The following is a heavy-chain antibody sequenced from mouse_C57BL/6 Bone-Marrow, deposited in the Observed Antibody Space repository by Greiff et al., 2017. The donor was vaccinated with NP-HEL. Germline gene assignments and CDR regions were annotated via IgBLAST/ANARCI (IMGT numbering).Heavy chain of an antibody. J-gene: IGHJ4*01. CDR2: ISSGSSTI. CDR1: GFTFSDYG. CDR3: ARAYEGYYPHYAMDY. D-gene: IGHD2-3*01. V-gene: IGHV5-17*01. Sequence: EVQLVESGGGLVKPGGSLKLSCAASGFTFSDYGMHWVRQAPEKGLEWVAYISSGSSTIYYADTVKGRFTISRDNAKNTLFLQMTSLRSEDTAMYYCARAYEGYYPHYAMDYWGQGTSVTVSS.